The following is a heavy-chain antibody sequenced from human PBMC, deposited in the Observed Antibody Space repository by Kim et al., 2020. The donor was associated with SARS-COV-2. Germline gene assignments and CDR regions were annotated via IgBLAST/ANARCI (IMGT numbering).Heavy chain of an antibody. CDR1: GFTFSSYG. Sequence: GGSLRLSCAASGFTFSSYGMHWVRQAPGKGLEWVAVISYDGSNKYYADSVKGRFTISRDNSKNTLYLQMNSLRAEDTAVYYCAKSLDWLIAVAGPADYWGQGTLVTVSS. V-gene: IGHV3-30*18. CDR2: ISYDGSNK. J-gene: IGHJ4*02. CDR3: AKSLDWLIAVAGPADY. D-gene: IGHD6-19*01.